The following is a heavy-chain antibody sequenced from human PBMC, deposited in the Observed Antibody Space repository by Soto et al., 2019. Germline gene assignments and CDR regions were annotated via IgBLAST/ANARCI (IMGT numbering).Heavy chain of an antibody. Sequence: SETLSLTCAVSGYSISSGYYRGWIRQPPGKGLEWIGSIYHSGSTYYNPSLKSRVTISVDTSKNQFSLKLSSVTAADTAVYYCASSEVVGRYFDYWGQGTLVTVSS. CDR3: ASSEVVGRYFDY. CDR1: GYSISSGYY. CDR2: IYHSGST. J-gene: IGHJ4*02. D-gene: IGHD2-15*01. V-gene: IGHV4-38-2*01.